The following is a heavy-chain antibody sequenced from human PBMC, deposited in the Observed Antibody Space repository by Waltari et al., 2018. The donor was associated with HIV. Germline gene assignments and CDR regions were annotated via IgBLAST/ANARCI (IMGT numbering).Heavy chain of an antibody. J-gene: IGHJ4*02. V-gene: IGHV1-8*01. CDR3: ATSITIFGGSPLADY. CDR1: GYTLTSYD. D-gene: IGHD3-3*01. CDR2: MNPNSGNT. Sequence: QVQLVQSGAEVKKPGASVKVSCKDSGYTLTSYDIHWVRQGTGQGLEWMGWMNPNSGNTGYAQKFQGRVTMTRNTSISTAYMELSSLRSEDTAVYYCATSITIFGGSPLADYWGQGTLVTVSS.